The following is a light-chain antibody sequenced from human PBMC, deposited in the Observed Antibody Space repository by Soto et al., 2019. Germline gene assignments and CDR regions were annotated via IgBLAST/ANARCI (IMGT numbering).Light chain of an antibody. J-gene: IGKJ3*01. CDR3: KQANSFPFT. V-gene: IGKV1-12*01. CDR2: AAS. Sequence: DIQMTQSPSSVSASVGDRVTITCRASQGISSWLARYQQKPGKGPKLLIYAASSLQSGVPSRFSVSGSGTDFTLTISSLQPEEFATFYCKQANSFPFTFGPGTKWISN. CDR1: QGISSW.